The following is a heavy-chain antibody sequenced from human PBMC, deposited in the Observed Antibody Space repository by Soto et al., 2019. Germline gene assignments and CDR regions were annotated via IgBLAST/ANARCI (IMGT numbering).Heavy chain of an antibody. J-gene: IGHJ4*02. CDR2: IYSGGYT. CDR1: GFTVSNNY. V-gene: IGHV3-53*01. Sequence: EVQLVESGGGLIQPGGSLRLSCAVSGFTVSNNYMSWVRQAPGKGLEGVSVIYSGGYTAYGDSVKGRFTISRDNSKNTPYLPMKSRRAAGLAVYYWGTQRGGGGYWGQGTLVTVSS. CDR3: GTQRGGGGY. D-gene: IGHD6-25*01.